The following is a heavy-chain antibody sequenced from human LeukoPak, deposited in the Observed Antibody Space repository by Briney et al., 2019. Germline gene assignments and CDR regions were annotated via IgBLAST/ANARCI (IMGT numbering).Heavy chain of an antibody. CDR3: ARHNVPGGGNWFDP. V-gene: IGHV4-39*01. D-gene: IGHD3-10*01. J-gene: IGHJ5*02. CDR2: IYHTGPT. CDR1: GDSITNALSY. Sequence: SETLSLTSTVPGDSITNALSYSGWIRHPPGKWLEWIVSIYHTGPTYYNSSLKSPASISLDMSTNHFCLRLNSVTAAHTSISFCARHNVPGGGNWFDPWGQGTLVVVSS.